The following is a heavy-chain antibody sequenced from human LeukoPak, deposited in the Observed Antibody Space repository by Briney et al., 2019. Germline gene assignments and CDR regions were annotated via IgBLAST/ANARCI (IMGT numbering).Heavy chain of an antibody. D-gene: IGHD3-9*01. CDR1: GGSFSGYY. V-gene: IGHV4-4*07. CDR2: IYTSGST. Sequence: SETLSLTCAVYGGSFSGYYWSWIRQPAGKGLEWIGRIYTSGSTSYNPSLKSRVTMSVDTSKNQFSLKLNSVTAADTAVYYCARDYDVLTAYPPTQLFDPWGQGTLVTVSS. CDR3: ARDYDVLTAYPPTQLFDP. J-gene: IGHJ5*02.